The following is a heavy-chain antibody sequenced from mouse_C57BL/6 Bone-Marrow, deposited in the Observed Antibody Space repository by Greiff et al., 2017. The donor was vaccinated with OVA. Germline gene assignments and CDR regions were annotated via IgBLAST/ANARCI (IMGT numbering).Heavy chain of an antibody. CDR3: AREGDDSNYLDV. CDR2: INYDGNST. V-gene: IGHV5-16*01. J-gene: IGHJ1*03. D-gene: IGHD2-5*01. Sequence: EVQLVESEGGLVQPGRSMKLSCTASGFTFSDYYMAWVRQVPEQGLEWVANINYDGNSTYYMDSLKSRFIISGDNAKNILYLQMSRLTSDDTATYYCAREGDDSNYLDVWGTGTTVTVSS. CDR1: GFTFSDYY.